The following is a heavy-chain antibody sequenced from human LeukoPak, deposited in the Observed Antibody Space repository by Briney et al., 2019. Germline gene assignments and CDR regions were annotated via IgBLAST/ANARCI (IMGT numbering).Heavy chain of an antibody. CDR1: GFTFSSYW. D-gene: IGHD3-9*01. V-gene: IGHV3-74*01. J-gene: IGHJ6*02. CDR2: INGDGRNI. CDR3: TRDLMDYDVSTGLHHYYMDV. Sequence: GGSLRLSCVASGFTFSSYWMHWVRQDPRKGLVWVSRINGDGRNINYADSVRGRFTISRDNAKNTLYLKMNTLRVEDTAVYYCTRDLMDYDVSTGLHHYYMDVWGQGTTVTVSS.